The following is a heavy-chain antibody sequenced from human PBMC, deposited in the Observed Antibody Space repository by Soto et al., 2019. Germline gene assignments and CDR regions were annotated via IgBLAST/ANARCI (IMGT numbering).Heavy chain of an antibody. CDR2: IGTSGDP. Sequence: WVRQITGKRLEWVSGIGTSGDPYYAVSVKGRFTVSRDNAKNSIFLEMNSLRAGETAVYFCARAVPGYGGYCSDSGGQGDLVTVSS. J-gene: IGHJ4*02. CDR3: ARAVPGYGGYCSDS. V-gene: IGHV3-13*05. D-gene: IGHD4-17*01.